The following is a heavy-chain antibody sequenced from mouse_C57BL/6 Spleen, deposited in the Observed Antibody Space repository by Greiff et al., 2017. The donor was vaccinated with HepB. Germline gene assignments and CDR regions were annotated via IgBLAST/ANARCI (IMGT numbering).Heavy chain of an antibody. V-gene: IGHV1-82*01. D-gene: IGHD2-2*01. CDR3: ARSGVTVAWGDWYFDV. CDR2: IYPGDGDT. Sequence: VQLQQSGPELVKPGASVKISCKASGYAFSSSWMNWVKQRPGKGLEWIGRIYPGDGDTNYNGKFKGKATLTADKSSSTAYMQLSSLTSEDSAVYCCARSGVTVAWGDWYFDVWGTGTTVTVSS. J-gene: IGHJ1*03. CDR1: GYAFSSSW.